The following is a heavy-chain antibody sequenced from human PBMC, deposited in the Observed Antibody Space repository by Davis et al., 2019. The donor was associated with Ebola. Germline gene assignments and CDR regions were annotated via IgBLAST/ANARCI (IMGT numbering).Heavy chain of an antibody. CDR1: GGSISSSNW. Sequence: MPSETLSLTCAVSGGSISSSNWWSWVRQPPGKGLEWIGEIYHSGSTNYNPSLKSRVTISVDTSKNQFSLKLSSVTAADTAVYYCARDRGYTKGHDAFDIWGQGTMVTVSS. V-gene: IGHV4-4*02. J-gene: IGHJ3*02. CDR3: ARDRGYTKGHDAFDI. D-gene: IGHD3-10*01. CDR2: IYHSGST.